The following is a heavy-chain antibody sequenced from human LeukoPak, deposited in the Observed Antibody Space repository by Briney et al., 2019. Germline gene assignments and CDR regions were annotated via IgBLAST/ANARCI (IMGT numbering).Heavy chain of an antibody. CDR1: GFTFSTYW. Sequence: GGSLRLSCAASGFTFSTYWMTWVRQAPGKGLEWVANIKQDGSEKYYVDSVKGRFTISRDNAKNSLFLQMNSLRAEDTAVYYCAKDPSNYGSGFMDVWGKGTTVTVSS. D-gene: IGHD3-10*01. CDR3: AKDPSNYGSGFMDV. V-gene: IGHV3-7*01. CDR2: IKQDGSEK. J-gene: IGHJ6*03.